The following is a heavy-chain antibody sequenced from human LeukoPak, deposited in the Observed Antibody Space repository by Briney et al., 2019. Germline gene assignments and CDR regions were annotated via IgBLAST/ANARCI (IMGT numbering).Heavy chain of an antibody. J-gene: IGHJ3*02. CDR2: ISAYNGNT. CDR1: GYTFTSYG. Sequence: VASVKVSCKASGYTFTSYGIIWVRQAPGQGLEWMGWISAYNGNTNYAQKLQGRVTMTTDTSTSTAYMELRSLRSDDTAVYYCARLLPGIAAAGTDAFDIWGQRTMVTVSS. D-gene: IGHD6-13*01. V-gene: IGHV1-18*01. CDR3: ARLLPGIAAAGTDAFDI.